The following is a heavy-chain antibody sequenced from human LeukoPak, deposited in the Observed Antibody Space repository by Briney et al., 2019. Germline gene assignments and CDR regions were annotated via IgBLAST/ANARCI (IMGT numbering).Heavy chain of an antibody. CDR2: ISSSSSYI. J-gene: IGHJ4*02. V-gene: IGHV3-21*04. Sequence: GGSLRLSCAASGFTFSSYSMNWVRQAPGKGLEWVSSISSSSSYIYYADSVKGRFTISRDNAKNSLYLQMNSLRAEDTAVYYCAKELRNIVVVPAAEFDYWGQGTLVTVSS. CDR1: GFTFSSYS. D-gene: IGHD2-2*01. CDR3: AKELRNIVVVPAAEFDY.